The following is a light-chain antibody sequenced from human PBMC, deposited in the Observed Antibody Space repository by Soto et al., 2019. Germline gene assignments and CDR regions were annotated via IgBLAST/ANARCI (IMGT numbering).Light chain of an antibody. CDR3: QTWGTDFSVV. V-gene: IGLV4-69*01. J-gene: IGLJ2*01. Sequence: QPVLTQSPSASASLGASVKLTCTLSSGHSNYAIAWPQQQPEKGPRYLMKLNSDGSHNKGDGIPDRFSGSSSGAERYLIISRLESEDEADYYCQTWGTDFSVVFGGGTKLTVL. CDR2: LNSDGSH. CDR1: SGHSNYA.